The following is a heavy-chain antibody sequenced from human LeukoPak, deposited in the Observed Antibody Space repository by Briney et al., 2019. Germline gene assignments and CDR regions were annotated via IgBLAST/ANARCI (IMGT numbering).Heavy chain of an antibody. V-gene: IGHV3-30*02. CDR1: GFIFSDTY. J-gene: IGHJ6*03. CDR3: AKDRVVAAAGSLYYMDV. Sequence: PGGSLRLSCAASGFIFSDTYMNWIRQAPGKGLEWVAFIRYDGSNKYYADSVKGRFTISRDNSKNTLYLQMNSLRAEDTAVYYCAKDRVVAAAGSLYYMDVWGKGTTVTVSS. D-gene: IGHD6-13*01. CDR2: IRYDGSNK.